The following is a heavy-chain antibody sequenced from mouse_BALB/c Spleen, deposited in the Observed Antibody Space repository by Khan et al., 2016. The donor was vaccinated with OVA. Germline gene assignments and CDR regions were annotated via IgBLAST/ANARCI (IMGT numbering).Heavy chain of an antibody. V-gene: IGHV5-6*01. CDR3: ARHDSTASFAY. CDR2: ISSGGSYT. Sequence: EEELVESGGDLVKPGGSLKLSCAASGFTFSSYGMSWVRQTPDKRLEWVATISSGGSYTYYPDSVKGRFTISRDNAKNTLYLQMSSLKSEDTAMYYCARHDSTASFAYWGQGTLVTVSA. CDR1: GFTFSSYG. J-gene: IGHJ3*01. D-gene: IGHD1-1*01.